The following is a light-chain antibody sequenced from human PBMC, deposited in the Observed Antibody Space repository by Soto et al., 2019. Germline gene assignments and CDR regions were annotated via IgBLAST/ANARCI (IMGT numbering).Light chain of an antibody. J-gene: IGKJ1*01. CDR1: QSIFNS. V-gene: IGKV3-11*01. CDR3: QQRSNWPWT. Sequence: EIVLTQSPATLSLSPGERATLSCRASQSIFNSLAWYQQKPGQTPRLLIHDASTRATGIPARFSGSGSGTDFTLTISNLEPEDFAVYYCQQRSNWPWTFGQGTKVEIK. CDR2: DAS.